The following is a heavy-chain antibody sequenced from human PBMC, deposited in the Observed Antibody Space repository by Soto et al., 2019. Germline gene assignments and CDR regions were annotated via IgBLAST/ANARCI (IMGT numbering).Heavy chain of an antibody. J-gene: IGHJ4*02. Sequence: PSETLSLTCTVSGGSIRSYYWSWIRQSPEKGLEWIGYISHRGSTKYNPSLKSRVTISVDTPMNQFSLNLRSVTAADTAVYYCARVPDYWGQGILVTVS. CDR2: ISHRGST. D-gene: IGHD2-2*01. CDR1: GGSIRSYY. CDR3: ARVPDY. V-gene: IGHV4-59*01.